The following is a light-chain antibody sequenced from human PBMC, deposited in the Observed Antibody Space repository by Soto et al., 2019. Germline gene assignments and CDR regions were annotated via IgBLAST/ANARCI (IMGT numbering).Light chain of an antibody. CDR3: AAWDDSLNGFV. Sequence: QSVLTQPPSASGTPGQRVTISCSGGGSNIGSNTVIWYQQLPGTAPKLLIYSNTQRPSGVPDRFSGSKSGTSASLAISGLQSEDEADYYCAAWDDSLNGFVFGTGTKVTVL. CDR1: GSNIGSNT. J-gene: IGLJ1*01. CDR2: SNT. V-gene: IGLV1-44*01.